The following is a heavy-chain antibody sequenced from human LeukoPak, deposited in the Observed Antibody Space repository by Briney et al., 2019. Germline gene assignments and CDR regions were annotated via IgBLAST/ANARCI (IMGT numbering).Heavy chain of an antibody. CDR1: GFTFSRFA. D-gene: IGHD6-25*01. CDR3: ARVLFLLSGFWDY. V-gene: IGHV3-30*04. CDR2: ISSDGRDT. J-gene: IGHJ4*02. Sequence: PGRSLRLSCAASGFTFSRFAMHWVRQAPGKGLEWVAVISSDGRDTHYADSVRGRFTISRDNSTNTMYLQMNSLRSEDTAVCYCARVLFLLSGFWDYWGQGTLVTVSS.